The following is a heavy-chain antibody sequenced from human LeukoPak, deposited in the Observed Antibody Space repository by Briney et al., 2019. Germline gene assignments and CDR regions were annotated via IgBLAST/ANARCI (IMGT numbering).Heavy chain of an antibody. J-gene: IGHJ4*02. CDR2: LSGTGGNT. CDR1: AFTFSSYA. D-gene: IGHD2-21*02. Sequence: GGSLRLSSAASAFTFSSYAMAWVRQAPGKGLEWVSTLSGTGGNTYYADSVRGRFTISRDNSKNTLYLQMNSLRAEDTAVYYCAKAWALTYLGGVDSWGQGTLVTVSS. CDR3: AKAWALTYLGGVDS. V-gene: IGHV3-23*01.